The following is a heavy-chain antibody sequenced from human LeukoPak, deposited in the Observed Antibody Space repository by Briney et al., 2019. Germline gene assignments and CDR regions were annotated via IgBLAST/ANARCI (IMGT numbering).Heavy chain of an antibody. J-gene: IGHJ4*02. D-gene: IGHD5-18*01. Sequence: GGSLRLSCAASGFTFSSYAMSWVRQAPGKGLEWVSAISGSGGSTYYADSVKGRFTISRDNSKNTVDLGMNSLRAEDTALYYCVKEVRGKSYGDYWGQGTLVTVSS. CDR2: ISGSGGST. CDR3: VKEVRGKSYGDY. CDR1: GFTFSSYA. V-gene: IGHV3-23*01.